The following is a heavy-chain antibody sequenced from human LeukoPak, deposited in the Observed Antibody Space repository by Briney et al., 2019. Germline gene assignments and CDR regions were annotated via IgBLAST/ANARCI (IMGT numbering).Heavy chain of an antibody. CDR2: IRYDGSNK. V-gene: IGHV3-30*02. Sequence: GGSLRLSCAASGFTFSSYGMYWVRQAPGKELEWVAFIRYDGSNKYYADSVKGRFTISRDNSKNTPYLQMKSLRAEDTAVYYCAKGGGYEAQYYYYYLDVWGKGTTVTISS. CDR1: GFTFSSYG. J-gene: IGHJ6*03. CDR3: AKGGGYEAQYYYYYLDV. D-gene: IGHD5-12*01.